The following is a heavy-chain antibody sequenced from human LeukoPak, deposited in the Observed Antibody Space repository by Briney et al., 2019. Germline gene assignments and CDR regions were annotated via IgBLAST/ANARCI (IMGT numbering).Heavy chain of an antibody. D-gene: IGHD6-19*01. CDR1: GFTFSTYA. V-gene: IGHV3-23*01. CDR3: AKSQSSGWLYYFDY. J-gene: IGHJ4*02. CDR2: ISGSGGST. Sequence: GGSLRLSCAASGFTFSTYAMSWVRQAPGKGLEWVSAISGSGGSTYQSDSVKGRFTISRDNSMNTLYPQMNSLRVEDTAVYYCAKSQSSGWLYYFDYWGQGILVTVSS.